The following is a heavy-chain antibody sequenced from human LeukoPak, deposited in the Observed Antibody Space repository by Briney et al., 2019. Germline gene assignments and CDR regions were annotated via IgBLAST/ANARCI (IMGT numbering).Heavy chain of an antibody. Sequence: PSETLSLTCAVSGYSISSGYYWGCIRQPPGKGLGWSGTIYHNGNTYYNPSLKSRVTISVDTSKNPYSLKLSSVSAADTAVYYCARVRYNYGDSDYWGQGNLVTVSS. J-gene: IGHJ4*02. V-gene: IGHV4-38-2*01. CDR1: GYSISSGYY. CDR2: IYHNGNT. CDR3: ARVRYNYGDSDY. D-gene: IGHD5-18*01.